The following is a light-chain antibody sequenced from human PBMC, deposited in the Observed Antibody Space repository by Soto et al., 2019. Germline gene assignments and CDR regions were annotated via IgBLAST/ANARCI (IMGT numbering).Light chain of an antibody. CDR3: QQYRT. CDR1: QSVDSTF. Sequence: EIVLTQSPGTLSLSPGDRATLSCRSTQSVDSTFLAWYQQKPGQAPRLLIYGASSRATGIPDRFGGSGSGTDFTLTISSLEPEDFAVYYCQQYRTFGQGTKVEIK. CDR2: GAS. J-gene: IGKJ1*01. V-gene: IGKV3-20*01.